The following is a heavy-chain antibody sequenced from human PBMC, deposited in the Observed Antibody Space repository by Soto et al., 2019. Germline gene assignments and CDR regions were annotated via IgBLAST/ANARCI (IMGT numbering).Heavy chain of an antibody. CDR2: VSYDGSDT. CDR1: GFAFSSYG. V-gene: IGHV3-30*18. CDR3: AKDLGVVPTAIIDYHRGMDV. Sequence: PGGSLRLSCAASGFAFSSYGMHWVRQAPGKGLEWVAVVSYDGSDTYYGDSVKGRFTISRDNSKNTLFLQMNSLRGEDTSIYYSAKDLGVVPTAIIDYHRGMDVWGQGTTVTVSS. J-gene: IGHJ6*02. D-gene: IGHD3-3*01.